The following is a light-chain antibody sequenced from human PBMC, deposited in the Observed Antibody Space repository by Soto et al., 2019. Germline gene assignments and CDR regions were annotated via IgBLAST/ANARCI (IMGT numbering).Light chain of an antibody. Sequence: DIQMTQSPSSLSASVGDRVTITCRASQNIKSYLNWYQQKPGKAPKLLIYAALHLQSGVPSRFCASGYSTDFSLTINTLQPEDFATYYYQQTHTPPTTFGQGTKVDI. V-gene: IGKV1-39*01. CDR1: QNIKSY. J-gene: IGKJ2*01. CDR2: AAL. CDR3: QQTHTPPTT.